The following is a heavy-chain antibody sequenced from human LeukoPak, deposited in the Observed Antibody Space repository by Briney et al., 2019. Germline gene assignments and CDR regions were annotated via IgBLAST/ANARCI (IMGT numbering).Heavy chain of an antibody. CDR3: AREKLGELDY. V-gene: IGHV4-59*01. D-gene: IGHD7-27*01. CDR2: IYYSGST. CDR1: GGSISSYY. Sequence: SETLSLTCTVSGGSISSYYWSWTRQPPGKGLEWIGYIYYSGSTNYNPSLKSRVTISVDTSKNQFSLKLSSVTAADTAVYYCAREKLGELDYWGQGTLVTVSS. J-gene: IGHJ4*02.